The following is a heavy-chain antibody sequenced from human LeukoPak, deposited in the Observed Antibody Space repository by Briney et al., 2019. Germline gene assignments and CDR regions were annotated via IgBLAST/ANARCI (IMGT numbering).Heavy chain of an antibody. CDR3: ARTMALNRGWYQEPFDY. CDR1: GIAFNGYA. CDR2: ISSDGKKI. V-gene: IGHV3-30*04. Sequence: PGKSLRLSCATSGIAFNGYAFHWVRRTPGKGLEWVAVISSDGKKIFYADSVKGRFIITRDNCKNTIDLQMSRLQTDDTSMYYCARTMALNRGWYQEPFDYWGQGTLVTVSP. D-gene: IGHD6-19*01. J-gene: IGHJ4*02.